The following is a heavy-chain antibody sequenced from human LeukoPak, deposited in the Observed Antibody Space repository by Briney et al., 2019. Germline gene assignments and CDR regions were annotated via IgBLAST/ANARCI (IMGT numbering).Heavy chain of an antibody. J-gene: IGHJ4*02. D-gene: IGHD3-16*02. CDR3: ARDRGDYDYVWGTYRYGYFDY. CDR1: GYTFTTYS. Sequence: ASVKVSCKASGYTFTTYSMHWVRQAPGQRLEWMGWINAANGNTKYLQEFQGRVTITRDTSASTAYMELSSLRSEDMAVYYCARDRGDYDYVWGTYRYGYFDYWGQGTLVTVSS. CDR2: INAANGNT. V-gene: IGHV1-3*03.